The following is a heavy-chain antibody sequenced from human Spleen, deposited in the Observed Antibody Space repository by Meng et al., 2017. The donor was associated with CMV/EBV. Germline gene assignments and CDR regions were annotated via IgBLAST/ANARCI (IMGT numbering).Heavy chain of an antibody. Sequence: ASVKVSCKASGYTFTNYDINWVRQATGQGLEWMGWMNPHSGNTNYAQQFQGRVTLTRDTSINTGYMELTRLTSDDTAVYYCARDNNWGPDYWGQGTLVTVSS. J-gene: IGHJ4*02. V-gene: IGHV1-8*01. CDR2: MNPHSGNT. CDR1: GYTFTNYD. D-gene: IGHD7-27*01. CDR3: ARDNNWGPDY.